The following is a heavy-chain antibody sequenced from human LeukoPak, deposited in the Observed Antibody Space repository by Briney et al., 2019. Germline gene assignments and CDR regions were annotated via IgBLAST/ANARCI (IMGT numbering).Heavy chain of an antibody. CDR3: ARVRDSSGWYGFDP. CDR2: ISSGSNYI. D-gene: IGHD6-19*01. J-gene: IGHJ5*02. Sequence: GGSLRLSCAASGFTFSSYSINWVRQAPGKGLEWVSSISSGSNYIYYADSVKGRFTISRDNAKNTLYMQMNSLRAEDTAVYYCARVRDSSGWYGFDPWGQGTLVTVSS. V-gene: IGHV3-21*01. CDR1: GFTFSSYS.